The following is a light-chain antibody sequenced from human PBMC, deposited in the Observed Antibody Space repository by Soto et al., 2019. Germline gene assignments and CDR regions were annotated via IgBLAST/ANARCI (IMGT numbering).Light chain of an antibody. Sequence: DIQMTQSPSTLSGSVGDRVTITCRASQTISSWLAWYQQKPGKAPKLLIYKASTLKSGVPSRFSGSGSGTEFTLTISSLQPDDFATSYCQHYNNWPLTFGGGTKV. CDR1: QTISSW. CDR2: KAS. CDR3: QHYNNWPLT. J-gene: IGKJ4*01. V-gene: IGKV1-5*03.